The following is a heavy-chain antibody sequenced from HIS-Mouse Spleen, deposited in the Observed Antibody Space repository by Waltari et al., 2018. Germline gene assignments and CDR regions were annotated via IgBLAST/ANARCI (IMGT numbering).Heavy chain of an antibody. Sequence: QVQLVQSGAEVKKPGASVKVSCKASGYTFTGYYMHWVRQTPGQGREWMGWINPNSGGTNYAQKFQGRVTMTRDTSSSTAYMELSRLRSDDTAVYYCARSPSGSSWYDYWGQGTLVTVSS. CDR2: INPNSGGT. CDR1: GYTFTGYY. V-gene: IGHV1-2*02. J-gene: IGHJ4*02. CDR3: ARSPSGSSWYDY. D-gene: IGHD6-13*01.